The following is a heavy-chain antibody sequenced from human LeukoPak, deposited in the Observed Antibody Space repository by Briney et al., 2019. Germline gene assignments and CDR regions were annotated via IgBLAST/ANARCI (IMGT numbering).Heavy chain of an antibody. CDR2: ISWNSGSI. V-gene: IGHV3-9*01. Sequence: PGGSLRLSCAGSGFIFNNYAMHWVRQPPGKGLEWVSGISWNSGSIDYADSVKGRFTISRDNARNTLYLQMNSLRAEDTAVYYCVSGSLQSGYNFDYWGQGALVTVSS. J-gene: IGHJ4*02. CDR3: VSGSLQSGYNFDY. CDR1: GFIFNNYA. D-gene: IGHD3-3*01.